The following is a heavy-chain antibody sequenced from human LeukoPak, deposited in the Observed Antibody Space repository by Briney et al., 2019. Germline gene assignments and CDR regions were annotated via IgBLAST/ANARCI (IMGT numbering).Heavy chain of an antibody. CDR1: GGSISSGSYY. CDR2: IYTSGST. CDR3: ARDLGGNSEG. Sequence: KTSETLSLTCTVSGGSISSGSYYWSWIRQPAGKGLEWIGRIYTSGSTNYNPSLKSRVTISVDTSKNQFSLKLSSVTAADTAVYYCARDLGGNSEGWGQGTLVTVSS. D-gene: IGHD4-23*01. V-gene: IGHV4-61*02. J-gene: IGHJ4*02.